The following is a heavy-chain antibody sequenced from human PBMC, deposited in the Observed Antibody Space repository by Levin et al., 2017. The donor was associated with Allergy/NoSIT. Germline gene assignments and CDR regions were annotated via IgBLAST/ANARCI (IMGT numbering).Heavy chain of an antibody. D-gene: IGHD2-15*01. J-gene: IGHJ3*02. CDR2: INPNSGGT. V-gene: IGHV1-2*02. CDR3: AREWDIVVVVAATNTQYAFDI. CDR1: GYTFTGYY. Sequence: ASVKVSCKASGYTFTGYYMHWVRQAPGQGLEWMGWINPNSGGTNYAQKFQGRVTMTRDTSISTAYMELSRLRSDDTAVYYCAREWDIVVVVAATNTQYAFDIWGQGTMVTVSS.